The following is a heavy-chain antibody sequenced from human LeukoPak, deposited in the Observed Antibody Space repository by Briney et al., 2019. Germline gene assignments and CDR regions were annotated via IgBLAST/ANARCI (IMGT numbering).Heavy chain of an antibody. CDR2: IYHSGST. D-gene: IGHD3-22*01. CDR3: AREVYYYDSSGPDFDY. Sequence: SETLSLTCIVSGYSITSGYYWGWIRQPPGKGLEWIGSIYHSGSTYYNPSLKSRLTISVDTSKNQFSLKLSSVTAADTAVYYCAREVYYYDSSGPDFDYWGQGTLVTVSS. V-gene: IGHV4-38-2*02. J-gene: IGHJ4*02. CDR1: GYSITSGYY.